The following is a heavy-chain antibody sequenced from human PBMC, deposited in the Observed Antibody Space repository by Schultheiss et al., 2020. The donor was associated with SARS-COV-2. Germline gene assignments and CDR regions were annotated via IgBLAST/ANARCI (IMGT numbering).Heavy chain of an antibody. J-gene: IGHJ4*02. CDR2: IYYSGST. Sequence: SQTLSLTCTVSGGSISSGGYYWSWIRQHPGKGLEWIGYIYYSGSTYYNPSLKSRVTISVDTSKNQFSLKLSSVTAADTAVYYCAREATYDSSGYYHDYWGQGTLVTVSS. CDR1: GGSISSGGYY. V-gene: IGHV4-31*03. CDR3: AREATYDSSGYYHDY. D-gene: IGHD3-22*01.